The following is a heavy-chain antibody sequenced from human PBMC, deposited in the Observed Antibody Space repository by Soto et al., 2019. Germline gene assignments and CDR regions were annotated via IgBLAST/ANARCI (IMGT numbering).Heavy chain of an antibody. J-gene: IGHJ4*02. V-gene: IGHV3-23*01. CDR2: IVESGDTT. CDR3: AKDRPGTTAFDY. D-gene: IGHD1-7*01. Sequence: GSLRLSCAASGFTIRSYAMSWVRQAPGKGLEWVSAIVESGDTTYYADSVKGRFTISRDNSKNTLYLQMSSLRAEDTAVYYCAKDRPGTTAFDYWGQGTLVTVSS. CDR1: GFTIRSYA.